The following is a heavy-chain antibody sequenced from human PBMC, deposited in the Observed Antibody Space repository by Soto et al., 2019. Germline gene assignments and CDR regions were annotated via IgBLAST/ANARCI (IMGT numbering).Heavy chain of an antibody. D-gene: IGHD2-15*01. V-gene: IGHV1-69*13. CDR1: GGTFSSYA. CDR3: ARAGPPKDIVVVVAASMYDY. CDR2: IIPIFGTA. J-gene: IGHJ4*02. Sequence: SVKVSCKASGGTFSSYAISWVRQAPGQGLEWMGGIIPIFGTANYAQKFQGRVTITADESTSTAYMELSSLRSEDTAVYYCARAGPPKDIVVVVAASMYDYWGQGTLVTVSS.